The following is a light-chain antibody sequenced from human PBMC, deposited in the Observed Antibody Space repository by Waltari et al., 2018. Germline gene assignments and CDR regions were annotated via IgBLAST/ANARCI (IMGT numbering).Light chain of an antibody. CDR3: QSFDNNLSGSV. Sequence: QSVLTQPPSMSGAPGQKVTIPCTGGSSNFGAGYDFHWYQQFPGAAPKPLIFGNPNRASGVPGRFSGSKSGTSASLAIAGLQSEDEAVYYCQSFDNNLSGSVFGGGTKLTVL. CDR2: GNP. J-gene: IGLJ3*02. CDR1: SSNFGAGYD. V-gene: IGLV1-40*01.